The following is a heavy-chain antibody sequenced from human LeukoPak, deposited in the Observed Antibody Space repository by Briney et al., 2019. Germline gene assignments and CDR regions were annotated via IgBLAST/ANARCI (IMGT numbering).Heavy chain of an antibody. Sequence: GGSLTLSRAASGFTFSSYWMSWVRQAPGKGLEWVANIKQGGSEKYYVDSVKGRFTISRDNAKNSLYLQMNSLSAEDTAVYYCARDKSYGDSSDYWGQGTLVTVSS. J-gene: IGHJ4*02. CDR2: IKQGGSEK. V-gene: IGHV3-7*01. D-gene: IGHD4-17*01. CDR3: ARDKSYGDSSDY. CDR1: GFTFSSYW.